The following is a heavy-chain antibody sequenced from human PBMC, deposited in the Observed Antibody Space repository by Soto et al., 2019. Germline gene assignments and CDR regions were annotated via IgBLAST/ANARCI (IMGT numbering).Heavy chain of an antibody. Sequence: GASVKVSCKASGHTITNHFVHWVRQAPGQGLEWMGTIDPTGVIRSYAQRFQGRVTMTRDTSTSTVYMELSSLTSDDTAVYYCARYQSWRDLVWWFDPWGQGTLVTVSS. CDR1: GHTITNHF. J-gene: IGHJ5*02. D-gene: IGHD3-16*01. CDR2: IDPTGVIR. V-gene: IGHV1-46*01. CDR3: ARYQSWRDLVWWFDP.